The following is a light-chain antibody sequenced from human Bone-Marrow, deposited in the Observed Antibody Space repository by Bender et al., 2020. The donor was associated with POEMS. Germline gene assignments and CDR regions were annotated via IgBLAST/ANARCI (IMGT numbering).Light chain of an antibody. V-gene: IGLV3-21*02. CDR3: QAWDTRTDHYV. CDR2: DES. CDR1: DIGYKT. J-gene: IGLJ1*01. Sequence: SYVLTQPPSLSVASGQTARITCGGDDIGYKTVHWSQQKPGQAPVLVVYDESDRPSGIPDRFSGSKSANMATLTITRVGAGDEADYYCQAWDTRTDHYVFGTGTKVTVL.